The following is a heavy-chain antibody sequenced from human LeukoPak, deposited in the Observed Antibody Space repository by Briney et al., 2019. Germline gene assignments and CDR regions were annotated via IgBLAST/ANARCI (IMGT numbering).Heavy chain of an antibody. CDR2: IYTSGST. J-gene: IGHJ4*02. Sequence: PSETLSLTCTVSGGSISSYYWSWIRQPAGKGLEWIGRIYTSGSTNYNPSLKSRVTISVDTSKNRFSLKLSSVTAADPAVYYCSRGGAPFDYWGREPLVPVPS. D-gene: IGHD3-16*01. CDR1: GGSISSYY. CDR3: SRGGAPFDY. V-gene: IGHV4-4*07.